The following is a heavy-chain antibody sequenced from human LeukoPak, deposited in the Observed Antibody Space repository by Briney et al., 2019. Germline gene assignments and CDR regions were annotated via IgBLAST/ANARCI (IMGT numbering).Heavy chain of an antibody. V-gene: IGHV3-73*01. D-gene: IGHD6-13*01. Sequence: SGGSLRLSCAASGFTLSGSAMHWVRQASGKGLEWIARIRSKANNDATAYAASVKGRFTISRDDSKNTAYLQMNSLKTEDTAVYYCTRLGIAAAGTQDYWGQGTLVTVSS. CDR3: TRLGIAAAGTQDY. CDR2: IRSKANNDAT. J-gene: IGHJ4*02. CDR1: GFTLSGSA.